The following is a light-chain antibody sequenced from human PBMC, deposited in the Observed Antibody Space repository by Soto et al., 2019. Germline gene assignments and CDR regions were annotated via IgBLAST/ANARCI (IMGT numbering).Light chain of an antibody. V-gene: IGLV2-14*01. CDR3: SSYSLGSTVV. CDR2: DVS. J-gene: IGLJ2*01. CDR1: SSDVGGYNY. Sequence: QSALTQPASVSGSPGQSITISCTGTSSDVGGYNYVSWYQQHPGKAPKLMIYDVSIRPSGVSNRFSGSKSGNTASLTISGLQAEDEADYYCSSYSLGSTVVFGGGTQLTVL.